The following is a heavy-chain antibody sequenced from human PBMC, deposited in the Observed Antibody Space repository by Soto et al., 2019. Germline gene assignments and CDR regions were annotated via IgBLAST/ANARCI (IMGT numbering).Heavy chain of an antibody. D-gene: IGHD5-18*01. CDR2: IYSGGST. Sequence: PGGSLRLSCAAYGFTVSSNYMSWVRQAPGKGLEWVSVIYSGGSTYYADSVKGRFTISRDNSKNTLYLQMNSLRAEDTAVYYCARGYSYGWDWFDPWGQGTLVTVSS. CDR1: GFTVSSNY. J-gene: IGHJ5*02. CDR3: ARGYSYGWDWFDP. V-gene: IGHV3-53*01.